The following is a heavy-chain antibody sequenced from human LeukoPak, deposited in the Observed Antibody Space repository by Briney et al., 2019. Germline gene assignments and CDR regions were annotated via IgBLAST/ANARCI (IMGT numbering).Heavy chain of an antibody. V-gene: IGHV3-15*01. J-gene: IGHJ4*02. D-gene: IGHD3-10*01. CDR3: TTDQVVRGVTNDY. CDR2: IKSKTDGGTT. CDR1: GSTFRSAW. Sequence: PGGSLRLSCVASGSTFRSAWMNWVRQAPGRGLEWVGRIKSKTDGGTTDYAAPVKGRFTISRDDSKTTLYLQMNSLQTEDTAVYYCTTDQVVRGVTNDYWGQGTLVTVSS.